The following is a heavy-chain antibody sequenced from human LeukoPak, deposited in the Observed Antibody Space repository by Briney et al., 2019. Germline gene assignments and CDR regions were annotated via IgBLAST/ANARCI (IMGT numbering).Heavy chain of an antibody. J-gene: IGHJ4*02. CDR1: GFTFSDYY. CDR3: VKDPYASGSYLDFYYFDY. Sequence: GGSLRLSCAASGFTFSDYYMSWIRQAPGKGLEYVSGISSNGGSTHYADSVKGRFTISRDNSKNTLYLQMSSLRAEDTAVYYCVKDPYASGSYLDFYYFDYWGQGTLVTVSS. CDR2: ISSNGGST. V-gene: IGHV3-64D*06. D-gene: IGHD3-10*01.